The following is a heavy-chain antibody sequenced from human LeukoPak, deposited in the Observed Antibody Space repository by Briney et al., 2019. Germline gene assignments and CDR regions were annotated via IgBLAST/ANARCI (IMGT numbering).Heavy chain of an antibody. J-gene: IGHJ5*02. D-gene: IGHD3-3*01. CDR1: GGTFSSYA. V-gene: IGHV1-69*13. Sequence: ASVKVSCEASGGTFSSYAISWVRQAPGQGLEWMGGIIPIFGTANYAQKFQGRVTITADESTSTAYMELSSLRSEDTAVYYCARTTYYDFWSGPVQYDPWGQGTLVTVSS. CDR2: IIPIFGTA. CDR3: ARTTYYDFWSGPVQYDP.